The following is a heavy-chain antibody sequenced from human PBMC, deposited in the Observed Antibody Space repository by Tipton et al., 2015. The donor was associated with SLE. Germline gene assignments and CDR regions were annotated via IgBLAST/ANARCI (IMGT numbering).Heavy chain of an antibody. CDR3: ARDLTMVVTFYFDY. V-gene: IGHV3-53*01. CDR2: IYSGGST. J-gene: IGHJ4*02. D-gene: IGHD4-23*01. Sequence: APGKGLEWVSVIYSGGSTYYADSVKGRFTISRHNSKNTLYLQMNSLRAEDTAVYYCARDLTMVVTFYFDYWGQGTLVTVSS.